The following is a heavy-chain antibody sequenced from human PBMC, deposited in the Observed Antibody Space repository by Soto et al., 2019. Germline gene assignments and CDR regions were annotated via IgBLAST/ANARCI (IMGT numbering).Heavy chain of an antibody. D-gene: IGHD3-22*01. V-gene: IGHV3-13*01. J-gene: IGHJ4*02. CDR1: GFTFSSYD. CDR2: IGTAGDT. Sequence: GGSLRLSCAASGFTFSSYDMHWVRQATGKGLEWVSAIGTAGDTYYPGSVKGRFTISRENAKNSLYLQMNSLRAEDTAVYYCARGRGTYYYDSSGYYFDYWGQGTLVTVSS. CDR3: ARGRGTYYYDSSGYYFDY.